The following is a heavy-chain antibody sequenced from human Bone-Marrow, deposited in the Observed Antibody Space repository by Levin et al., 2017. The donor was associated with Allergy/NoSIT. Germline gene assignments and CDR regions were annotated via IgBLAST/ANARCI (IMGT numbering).Heavy chain of an antibody. V-gene: IGHV4-30-4*01. CDR1: GGSISSGDYY. CDR2: IYYSGST. D-gene: IGHD5-12*01. CDR3: ARGREWLRSPYYFDY. J-gene: IGHJ4*02. Sequence: PSETLSLTCTVSGGSISSGDYYWSWIRQPPGKGLEWIGYIYYSGSTYYNPSLKSRVTISVDTSKNQFSLKLSSVTAADTAVYYCARGREWLRSPYYFDYWGQGTLVTVSS.